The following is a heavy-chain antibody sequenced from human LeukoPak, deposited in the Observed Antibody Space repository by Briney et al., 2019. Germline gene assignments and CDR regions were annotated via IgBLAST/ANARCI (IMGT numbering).Heavy chain of an antibody. CDR3: ARRRWELRNFDY. CDR1: GGSISSSSYY. CDR2: IYYSGST. J-gene: IGHJ4*02. D-gene: IGHD4-23*01. Sequence: KPSETLSLTCTVSGGSISSSSYYCGWIRQPPGKGLEWIGYIYYSGSTDYNPSLKSRVTISVDASKNQFSLKLSSVTAADTAVYYCARRRWELRNFDYWGQGTLVTVSS. V-gene: IGHV4-61*05.